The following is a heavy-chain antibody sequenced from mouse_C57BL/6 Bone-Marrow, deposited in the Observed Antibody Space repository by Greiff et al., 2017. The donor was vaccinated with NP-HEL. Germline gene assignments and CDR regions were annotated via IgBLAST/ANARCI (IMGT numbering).Heavy chain of an antibody. J-gene: IGHJ1*03. Sequence: VQLKQPGAELVKPGASVKLSCKASGYTFTSYWMHWVKQRPGQGLEWIGMIHPNSGSTNYNEKFKSKATLTVDKSSSTAYMQLSSLTSEDSAVYYCAYGSSFWYFDVWGTGTTVTVSS. CDR2: IHPNSGST. V-gene: IGHV1-64*01. D-gene: IGHD1-1*01. CDR1: GYTFTSYW. CDR3: AYGSSFWYFDV.